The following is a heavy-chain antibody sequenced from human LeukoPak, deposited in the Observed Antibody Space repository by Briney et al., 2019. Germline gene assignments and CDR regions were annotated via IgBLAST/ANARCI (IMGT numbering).Heavy chain of an antibody. CDR3: ARVRRPTYYYDSSGYYYDY. V-gene: IGHV3-13*01. D-gene: IGHD3-22*01. CDR1: GFTFSSYD. Sequence: PGGSLRLSCAASGFTFSSYDMHWVRHATGKGLEWVSAIGTAGDTYYPGSVKGRFTISRENAKNSLYLQMNGLRAGDTAVYYCARVRRPTYYYDSSGYYYDYWGQGTLVTVSS. CDR2: IGTAGDT. J-gene: IGHJ4*02.